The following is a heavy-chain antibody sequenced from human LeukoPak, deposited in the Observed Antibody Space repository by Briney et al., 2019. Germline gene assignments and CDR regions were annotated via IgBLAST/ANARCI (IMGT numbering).Heavy chain of an antibody. J-gene: IGHJ4*02. CDR2: INDVSSDI. CDR1: EFTFSLYA. Sequence: PGGSLRLSCAASEFTFSLYAMNWVRQAPGKGLEWVSYINDVSSDIHYADSVKGRFTISRDSAKNTLYLQMNSLRAEDTAVYYCARDTYQPGLIDCWGQGTLVTVSS. V-gene: IGHV3-21*05. CDR3: ARDTYQPGLIDC. D-gene: IGHD2-2*01.